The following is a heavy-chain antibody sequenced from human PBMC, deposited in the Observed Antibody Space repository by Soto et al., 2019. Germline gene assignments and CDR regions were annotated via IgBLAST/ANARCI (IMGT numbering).Heavy chain of an antibody. D-gene: IGHD2-21*02. CDR3: AGCGGDCHGFDY. J-gene: IGHJ4*02. CDR1: GYIFTNYW. Sequence: GESLKISCKGSGYIFTNYWIGWVRQMPGKGLERMGVIYPGDSDFRYSPSFQGQVTISADKSISTAYVQWSTLKASDTAMYYCAGCGGDCHGFDYWGQGTLVIVSS. CDR2: IYPGDSDF. V-gene: IGHV5-51*01.